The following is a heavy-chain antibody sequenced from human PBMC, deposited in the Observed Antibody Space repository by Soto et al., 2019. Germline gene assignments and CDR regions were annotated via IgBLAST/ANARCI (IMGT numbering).Heavy chain of an antibody. J-gene: IGHJ3*02. V-gene: IGHV4-4*02. CDR2: IYHSGSI. Sequence: SETLSLTCTVSNASISSRKWWTWVRQTPGKGLEWIGEIYHSGSINHNPSLKSRVTTSVDKSKNQFSLKMTSVTAADTGVYYCASKFGELLADAIDIWGQGTVVTVS. CDR3: ASKFGELLADAIDI. CDR1: NASISSRKW. D-gene: IGHD3-10*01.